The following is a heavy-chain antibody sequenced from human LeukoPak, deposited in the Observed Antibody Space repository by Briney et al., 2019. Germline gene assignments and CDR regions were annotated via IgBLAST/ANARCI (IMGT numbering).Heavy chain of an antibody. V-gene: IGHV4-59*01. Sequence: SETLSLTCTVSGGSISSYYWSWIRQPPGKELEWIGYIYYSGSTNYNPSLKSRVTISVDTSKNQFSLKLSSVTAADTAVYYCARGPAYSGSYYYYFDYWGQGTLVTVSS. D-gene: IGHD1-26*01. CDR1: GGSISSYY. CDR3: ARGPAYSGSYYYYFDY. J-gene: IGHJ4*02. CDR2: IYYSGST.